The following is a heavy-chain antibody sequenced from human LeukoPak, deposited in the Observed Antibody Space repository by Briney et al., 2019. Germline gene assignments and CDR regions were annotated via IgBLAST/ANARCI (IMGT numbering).Heavy chain of an antibody. D-gene: IGHD3-22*01. CDR1: GFTFSSYS. V-gene: IGHV3-21*01. J-gene: IGHJ4*02. CDR2: ISSSSSYI. CDR3: ERDASSGDYSYFDY. Sequence: PGGSLRLSCAASGFTFSSYSMNWVRQAPGKGLEWVSSISSSSSYIYYADSVKGRSTISRDNAKNSLYLQMNSLRAEDTAVYYCERDASSGDYSYFDYWGQGTLVTVSS.